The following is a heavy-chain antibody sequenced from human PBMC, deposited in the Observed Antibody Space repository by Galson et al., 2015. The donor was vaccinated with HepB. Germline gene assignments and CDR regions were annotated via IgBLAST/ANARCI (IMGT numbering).Heavy chain of an antibody. CDR3: ARVVVRGVIAWLDP. V-gene: IGHV4-38-2*01. CDR2: IYHSGST. D-gene: IGHD3-10*01. CDR1: GDSISSGYY. J-gene: IGHJ5*02. Sequence: SETLSLTCAVSGDSISSGYYWGWIRQSPGKGLEWIGSIYHSGSTYYNPSLKSRVTMSVNTSKNQFSLNLTSVNAADTAVYYCARVVVRGVIAWLDPWGQGTLVTVSS.